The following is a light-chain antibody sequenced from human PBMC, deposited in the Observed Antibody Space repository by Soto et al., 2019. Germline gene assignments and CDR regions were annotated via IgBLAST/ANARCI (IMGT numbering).Light chain of an antibody. Sequence: QSALTQPRSVSGSPGQSVTISCTGTSSDVSWYQLHPGKAPKLMIYDVYKRPSGVPDRFSGSKSGNTASLTISGLQTEDEADYSCSFYGGGHFWLFGGGPKVTVL. CDR2: DVY. V-gene: IGLV2-11*01. CDR3: SFYGGGHFWL. J-gene: IGLJ3*02. CDR1: SSDV.